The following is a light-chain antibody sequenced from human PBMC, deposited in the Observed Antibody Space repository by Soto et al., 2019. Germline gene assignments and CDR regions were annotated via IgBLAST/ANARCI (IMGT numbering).Light chain of an antibody. CDR2: ANK. J-gene: IGLJ1*01. CDR1: SSNIGAGYD. V-gene: IGLV1-40*01. CDR3: QSYDSSLSAYYV. Sequence: GLTQPPSVSGAPGQRVTISCTGSSSNIGAGYDVHWYQQLPGTAPKLLIYANKNRPSGVPDRFSGSKSGTSASLAITGLQAEDEADYYCQSYDSSLSAYYVFGPGTKVTVL.